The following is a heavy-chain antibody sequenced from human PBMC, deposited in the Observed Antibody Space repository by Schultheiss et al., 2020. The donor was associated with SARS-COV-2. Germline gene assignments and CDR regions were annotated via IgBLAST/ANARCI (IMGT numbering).Heavy chain of an antibody. CDR3: ARAVAGTRFDP. D-gene: IGHD6-19*01. J-gene: IGHJ5*02. V-gene: IGHV4-39*07. CDR1: GGSISSSSYY. CDR2: IYYSGST. Sequence: SETLSLTCTVSGGSISSSSYYWGWIRQPPGKGLEWIGSIYYSGSTYYNPSLKSRVTISVDTSNGQFSLQMTSVTAADTAVYYCARAVAGTRFDPWGPGTLVTVSS.